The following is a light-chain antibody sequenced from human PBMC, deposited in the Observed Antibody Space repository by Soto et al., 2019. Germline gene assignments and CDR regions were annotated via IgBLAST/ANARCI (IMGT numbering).Light chain of an antibody. V-gene: IGLV2-14*01. J-gene: IGLJ1*01. CDR3: SSYTSSSTLG. CDR1: SSDVGGYNY. CDR2: EVS. Sequence: QSALTQPASVSGSPGQSITISCTGTSSDVGGYNYVSWYQQHPGKAPKLMIYEVSNRPSGVSNRFSGSKSVNTASLTISGLQAEDEADYYCSSYTSSSTLGFGTGTKLTVL.